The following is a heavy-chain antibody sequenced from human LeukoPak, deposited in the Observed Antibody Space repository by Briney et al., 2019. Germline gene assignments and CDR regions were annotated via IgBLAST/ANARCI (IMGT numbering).Heavy chain of an antibody. V-gene: IGHV1-24*01. Sequence: GASVKVSCKVSGYTLTELSMHWVRQAPGKGLEWMGGFDPEDGETIYAQKFQGRVTMTEDTSTDTAYMELRSLRSDDTAVYYCARVHYGDYEVDYWGQGTLVTVSS. CDR1: GYTLTELS. CDR3: ARVHYGDYEVDY. D-gene: IGHD4-17*01. CDR2: FDPEDGET. J-gene: IGHJ4*02.